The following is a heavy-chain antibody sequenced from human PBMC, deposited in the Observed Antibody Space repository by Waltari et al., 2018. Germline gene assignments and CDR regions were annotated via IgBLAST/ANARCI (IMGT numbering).Heavy chain of an antibody. CDR3: ASPWSSCLYYFYY. J-gene: IGHJ4*02. Sequence: QVQLVQSGAEVKKPGSSVKVSCKASGGTFSSYAISWVRQAPGQGLEWMGRIIPIFGTANHPQKFQGQVTISGDKTPSPTFMGLSRLRFEDQAVYFWASPWSSCLYYFYYWGQGTLVPVSS. V-gene: IGHV1-69*14. CDR2: IIPIFGTA. D-gene: IGHD6-19*01. CDR1: GGTFSSYA.